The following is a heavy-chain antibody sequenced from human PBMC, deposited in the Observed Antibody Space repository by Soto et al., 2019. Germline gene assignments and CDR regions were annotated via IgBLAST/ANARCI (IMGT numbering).Heavy chain of an antibody. V-gene: IGHV3-23*01. Sequence: EVQLLESGGGLVQPGGSLRLSCAASGFIFKNYAMSWVRQAPGKGLEWVSAISGSGHNTYYADSVKGRFTISRDNSKNTLYLQMSSLRAEDSAVYFCASEGGYFWSGYGGRGQGTLVTVSP. CDR3: ASEGGYFWSGYGG. CDR2: ISGSGHNT. CDR1: GFIFKNYA. J-gene: IGHJ4*02. D-gene: IGHD3-3*01.